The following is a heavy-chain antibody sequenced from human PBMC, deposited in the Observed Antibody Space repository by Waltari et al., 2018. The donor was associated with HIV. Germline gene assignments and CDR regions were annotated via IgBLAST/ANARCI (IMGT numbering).Heavy chain of an antibody. CDR2: ISDSSSYI. J-gene: IGHJ4*02. D-gene: IGHD3-22*01. Sequence: EVQLVESGGGLVKPGGSLRLSCAAPGFILRPYSMNWVRQAPGKGLEWFSSISDSSSYIYYADSLKGRFTISRDNAKNSLYLQMNSLRAEDTAVYYCARGRYYYDSSGYYDNLPFDYWGQGTLVTVST. CDR3: ARGRYYYDSSGYYDNLPFDY. V-gene: IGHV3-21*01. CDR1: GFILRPYS.